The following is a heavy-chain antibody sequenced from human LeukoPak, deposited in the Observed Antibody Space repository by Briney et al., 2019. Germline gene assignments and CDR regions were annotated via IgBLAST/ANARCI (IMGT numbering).Heavy chain of an antibody. CDR3: ARDSGVGFDI. J-gene: IGHJ3*02. V-gene: IGHV4-61*01. D-gene: IGHD3-10*01. CDR2: IYDSGST. CDR1: GGSISSGSYY. Sequence: PSETLSLTCTVSGGSISSGSYYWGWIRQPPGKGLEWIGYIYDSGSTNYNPSLKSRVTISVDTSKNQFSLKLSSVTAADTAVYYCARDSGVGFDIWGQGTMVTVSS.